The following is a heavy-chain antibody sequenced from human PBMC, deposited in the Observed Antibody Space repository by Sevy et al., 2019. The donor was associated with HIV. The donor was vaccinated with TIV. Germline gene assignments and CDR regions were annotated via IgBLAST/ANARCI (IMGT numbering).Heavy chain of an antibody. Sequence: GGSLRLSCAASGFTVSSNYMSWVRQAPGKGLEWVSVIYSGDSISYADSVKGRFTISRDNSKNTLYLQMNSLRAEDTAVYYCAVVAEGYWGQGTLVTVPS. CDR2: IYSGDSI. J-gene: IGHJ4*02. D-gene: IGHD6-13*01. V-gene: IGHV3-53*01. CDR3: AVVAEGY. CDR1: GFTVSSNY.